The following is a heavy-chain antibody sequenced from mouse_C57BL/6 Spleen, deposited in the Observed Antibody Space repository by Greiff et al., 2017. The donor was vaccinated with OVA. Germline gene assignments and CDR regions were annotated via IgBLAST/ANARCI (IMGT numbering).Heavy chain of an antibody. Sequence: VMLVESGPGLVQPSQSLSITCTVSGFSLTSYGVHWVRQSPGKGLEWLGVIWSGGSTDYNAAFISRLSISKDNSKSQVFFKMNSLQADDTAIYYCARKDDYYWYFDVWGTGTTVTVSS. V-gene: IGHV2-2*01. D-gene: IGHD2-4*01. CDR3: ARKDDYYWYFDV. CDR1: GFSLTSYG. CDR2: IWSGGST. J-gene: IGHJ1*03.